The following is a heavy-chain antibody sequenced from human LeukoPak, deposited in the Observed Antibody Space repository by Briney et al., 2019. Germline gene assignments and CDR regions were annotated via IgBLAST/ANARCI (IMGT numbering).Heavy chain of an antibody. CDR1: GFTFSSYA. J-gene: IGHJ5*02. CDR3: ANRGSDYYGSGNWFDP. Sequence: GGSLRLSCAASGFTFSSYAISWVSQAPGKGLEWVSSISGNGGSTYYGDSVKGRFTISRDNSKNTLYLQMNSLRAEDTAVYYCANRGSDYYGSGNWFDPWGQGTLVTVSS. V-gene: IGHV3-23*01. CDR2: ISGNGGST. D-gene: IGHD3-10*01.